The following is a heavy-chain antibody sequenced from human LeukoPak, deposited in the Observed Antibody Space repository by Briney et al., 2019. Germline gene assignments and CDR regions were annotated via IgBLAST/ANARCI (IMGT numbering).Heavy chain of an antibody. D-gene: IGHD1/OR15-1a*01. V-gene: IGHV4-59*01. CDR2: IYYSGST. J-gene: IGHJ4*02. Sequence: PSETLSLTCTVSGGSISSYYWSWIRQPPGKGLEWIGYIYYSGSTNYNPSLKSRVTISVDTSKDQFSLKLSSVTAADTAVYYCARGYDPGTFDYWGQGTLVTVSS. CDR3: ARGYDPGTFDY. CDR1: GGSISSYY.